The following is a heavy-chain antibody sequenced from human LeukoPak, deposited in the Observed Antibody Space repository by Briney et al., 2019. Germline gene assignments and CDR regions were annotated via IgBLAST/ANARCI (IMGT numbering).Heavy chain of an antibody. V-gene: IGHV3-74*01. D-gene: IGHD6-25*01. J-gene: IGHJ4*02. CDR3: VRGSSGWKGVDY. Sequence: GGSLRLSCAAPGFTFNNYWMHWVRRAPGEGLVWVSVINTDGSDTNNADSVNGRFTISRDNAKNTLYLQMNSLRAEDTAVYYCVRGSSGWKGVDYWGQGTLVNVSS. CDR2: INTDGSDT. CDR1: GFTFNNYW.